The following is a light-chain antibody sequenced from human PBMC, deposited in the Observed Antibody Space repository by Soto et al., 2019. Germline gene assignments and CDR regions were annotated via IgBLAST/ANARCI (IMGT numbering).Light chain of an antibody. J-gene: IGKJ3*01. CDR1: QGISNY. Sequence: DIQMTPSPSSLSACLGDRVTISCLASQGISNYLAWYQQKPGRLPKLLLFGASTLQSGVPARFSGSGSGTLFTLTINGLLPEDVATYYCQKYDRAPFTFGPGTKVDIK. CDR3: QKYDRAPFT. CDR2: GAS. V-gene: IGKV1-27*01.